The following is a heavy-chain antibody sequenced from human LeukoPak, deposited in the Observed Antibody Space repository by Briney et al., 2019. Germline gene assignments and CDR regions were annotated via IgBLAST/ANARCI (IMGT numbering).Heavy chain of an antibody. V-gene: IGHV3-7*01. CDR1: GFTFSSYW. J-gene: IGHJ6*03. CDR3: ASQGGSGSYPPRYYYYYMDV. D-gene: IGHD3-10*01. CDR2: IKQDGSEK. Sequence: PGGSLRLSCAASGFTFSSYWMSWVRQAPGKGLEWVANIKQDGSEKYYVDSVKGRFTISRDNAKNSLYLQMNSLRAEDTAVYYCASQGGSGSYPPRYYYYYMDVWGKGTTVTVSS.